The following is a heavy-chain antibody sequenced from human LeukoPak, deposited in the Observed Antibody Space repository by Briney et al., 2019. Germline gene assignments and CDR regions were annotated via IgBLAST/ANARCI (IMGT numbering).Heavy chain of an antibody. CDR2: ISGSGGST. D-gene: IGHD1-26*01. Sequence: GGSLRLSCAASGFTFSSYAMSWVRQAPGKGLEWVSAISGSGGSTYYADSVKGRFTISRDNSKNTLYLQMNSLRAEDTAVYYCARDSYSGSYLDYWGQGTLVTVSS. CDR3: ARDSYSGSYLDY. CDR1: GFTFSSYA. J-gene: IGHJ4*02. V-gene: IGHV3-23*01.